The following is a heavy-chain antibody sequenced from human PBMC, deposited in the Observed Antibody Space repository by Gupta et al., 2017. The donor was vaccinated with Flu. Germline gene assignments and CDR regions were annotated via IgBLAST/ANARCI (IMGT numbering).Heavy chain of an antibody. J-gene: IGHJ5*02. V-gene: IGHV1-69-2*01. CDR3: ATSRQLERRSDENWLDP. Sequence: PGKGLEWVGLVDPEDGETKYAETFRDRVAITADTSTDSAYMELRSLRTEDTAVYYCATSRQLERRSDENWLDPWGQGTLVTVSS. D-gene: IGHD1-1*01. CDR2: VDPEDGET.